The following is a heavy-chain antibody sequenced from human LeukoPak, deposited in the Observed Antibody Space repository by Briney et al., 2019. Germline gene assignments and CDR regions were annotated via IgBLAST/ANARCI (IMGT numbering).Heavy chain of an antibody. CDR3: ARASYYYDTTGLGAVDL. J-gene: IGHJ3*01. CDR2: INWNSDNI. CDR1: GFTFNDHA. V-gene: IGHV3-9*01. Sequence: GRSLRLSCAASGFTFNDHAMYWVRQAPGKGLEWASGINWNSDNIGYADSVKGRFTISRDDAKKSLFLQMDSLRAEDTALYYCARASYYYDTTGLGAVDLWGQGTMVTVSS. D-gene: IGHD3-22*01.